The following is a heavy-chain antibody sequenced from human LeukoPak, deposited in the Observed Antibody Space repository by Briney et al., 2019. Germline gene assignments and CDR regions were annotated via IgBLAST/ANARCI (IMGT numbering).Heavy chain of an antibody. J-gene: IGHJ4*02. CDR1: GGSISSSNFY. V-gene: IGHV4-39*07. CDR3: ARGQWFRAF. D-gene: IGHD3-10*01. Sequence: SETLSLTCTVSGGSISSSNFYWGWIRQPPGKGLEWIGNIYYSGTTYYNPSLKSRVTKSVDTSKNQFSLKMNSVTAADTAVYYCARGQWFRAFWSRGTPVTVSS. CDR2: IYYSGTT.